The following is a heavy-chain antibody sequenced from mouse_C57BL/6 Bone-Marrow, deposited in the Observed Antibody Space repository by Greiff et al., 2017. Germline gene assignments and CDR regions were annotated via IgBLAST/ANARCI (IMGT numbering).Heavy chain of an antibody. CDR3: SRGVPFDY. Sequence: QVQLQQPGAELVKPGTSVKLSCKASGYTFTSYWLHWVKQRPGQGLEWIGGIDPSDSYTNYNQKFKGKATLTVDTSSSTAYMQLSSLTSEDSAVYYCSRGVPFDYWGQGTTLTVSS. J-gene: IGHJ2*01. CDR1: GYTFTSYW. V-gene: IGHV1-59*01. CDR2: IDPSDSYT.